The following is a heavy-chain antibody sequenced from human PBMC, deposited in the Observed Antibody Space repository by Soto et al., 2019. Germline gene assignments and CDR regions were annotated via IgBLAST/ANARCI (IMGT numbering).Heavy chain of an antibody. V-gene: IGHV3-9*01. CDR3: AKDISPWLGMPGDAFDI. J-gene: IGHJ3*02. Sequence: GGSLRLSCAASGFTFDDYAMHWVRQAPGKGLEWVSGISWNSGSIGYADSVKGRFTISRDNAKNSLYLQMNSLRAEDTALYYCAKDISPWLGMPGDAFDIWGQGTMVTVSS. D-gene: IGHD6-19*01. CDR1: GFTFDDYA. CDR2: ISWNSGSI.